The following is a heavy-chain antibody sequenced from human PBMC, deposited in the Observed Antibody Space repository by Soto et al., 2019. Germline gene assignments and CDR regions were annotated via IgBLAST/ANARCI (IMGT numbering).Heavy chain of an antibody. CDR1: GYTFTSYG. V-gene: IGHV1-18*01. CDR3: ARGQVRATTRPLYYYYGMDV. Sequence: QVQLVQSGAEVKKPGASVKVSCKASGYTFTSYGISWVRQAPGQGLEWMGWISAYNGNTNYAQKLQGRGTMTTDTPTSTAYMELRSLRSDDTAVYYCARGQVRATTRPLYYYYGMDVWGQGTTVTVSS. CDR2: ISAYNGNT. J-gene: IGHJ6*02. D-gene: IGHD1-26*01.